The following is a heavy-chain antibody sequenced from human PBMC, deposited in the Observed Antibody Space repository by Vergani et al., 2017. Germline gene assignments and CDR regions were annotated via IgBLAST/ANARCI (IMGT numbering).Heavy chain of an antibody. D-gene: IGHD3-10*01. V-gene: IGHV4-39*02. CDR2: IYYSGST. Sequence: QLQLQESGPGLVKPSETLSLTCTVSGGSISSSSYYWGWIRQPPGKGLEWIGSIYYSGSTYYYPSLKSRIVIFVDTSKNQFSLKLSSVTAADTAVYYCARERWYYGYFDYWGQGTLVTVSS. J-gene: IGHJ4*02. CDR3: ARERWYYGYFDY. CDR1: GGSISSSSYY.